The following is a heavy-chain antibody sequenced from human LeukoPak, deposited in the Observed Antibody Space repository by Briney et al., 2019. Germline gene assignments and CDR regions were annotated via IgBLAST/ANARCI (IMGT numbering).Heavy chain of an antibody. CDR2: INAGNGNT. Sequence: ASVKVSCKASGYTFTSYAMHWVRQAPGQRLEWTGWINAGNGNTKYSQKFQGRVTITRDTSASTAYMELSSLRSEDTAVYYCARDPTISEDAFDIWGQGTMVTVSS. CDR3: ARDPTISEDAFDI. J-gene: IGHJ3*02. CDR1: GYTFTSYA. V-gene: IGHV1-3*01. D-gene: IGHD3-9*01.